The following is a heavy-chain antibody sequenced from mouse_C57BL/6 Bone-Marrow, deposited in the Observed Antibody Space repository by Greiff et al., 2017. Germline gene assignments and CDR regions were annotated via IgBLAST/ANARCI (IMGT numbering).Heavy chain of an antibody. CDR3: ARVYYCYAMDY. CDR2: IYPGSGST. Sequence: QVHVKQPGAELVKPGASVKMSCKASGYTFTSYWITWVKQRPGQGLEWIGDIYPGSGSTNYNEKFKSKATLTVDTSSSTAYMQLSSLTSEDSAVYYCARVYYCYAMDYWGQGTSVTVSS. J-gene: IGHJ4*01. CDR1: GYTFTSYW. D-gene: IGHD2-1*01. V-gene: IGHV1-55*01.